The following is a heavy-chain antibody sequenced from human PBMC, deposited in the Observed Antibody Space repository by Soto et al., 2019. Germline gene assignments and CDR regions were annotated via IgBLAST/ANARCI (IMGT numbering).Heavy chain of an antibody. CDR2: IYHSGST. J-gene: IGHJ5*02. V-gene: IGHV4-30-2*01. Sequence: KPSETLSLTCAVSGDSISRGGYSWSRIRQPPGKGLEWIGYIYHSGSTYYNPSLKSRFTISVDRAKNQFSLKLSAVTAADTAVYYCARDHYIKQKGSWFDPWGQGTLVTVSS. CDR1: GDSISRGGYS. D-gene: IGHD3-10*01. CDR3: ARDHYIKQKGSWFDP.